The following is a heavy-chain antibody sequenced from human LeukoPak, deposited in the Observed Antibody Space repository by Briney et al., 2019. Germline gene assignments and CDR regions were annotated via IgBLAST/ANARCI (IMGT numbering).Heavy chain of an antibody. CDR3: AKMAGWSGYHYYYYYGMDV. Sequence: PGGSLRLSCVASGFTFSYYSMNWVRQAPGKGLEWVSYISGSSSPIYYADSVKGRFTISRDNSKNTLYLQMNSLRAEDTAVYYCAKMAGWSGYHYYYYYGMDVWGQGTTVTVSS. CDR2: ISGSSSPI. D-gene: IGHD3-3*01. CDR1: GFTFSYYS. V-gene: IGHV3-48*01. J-gene: IGHJ6*02.